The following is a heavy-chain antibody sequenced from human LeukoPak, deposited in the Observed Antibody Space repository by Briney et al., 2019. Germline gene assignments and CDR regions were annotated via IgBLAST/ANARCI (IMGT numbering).Heavy chain of an antibody. CDR1: GFTFSSYA. Sequence: GGSLRLSCAASGFTFSSYAMHWVRQAPGKGLEYVSAISSNGGSTYYANSVKGRFTISRDHSKNTLYLQMNSLRAEDTAVYYCARRAGAYSHPYDYWGQGTLVTVSS. J-gene: IGHJ4*02. D-gene: IGHD4/OR15-4a*01. CDR3: ARRAGAYSHPYDY. CDR2: ISSNGGST. V-gene: IGHV3-64*01.